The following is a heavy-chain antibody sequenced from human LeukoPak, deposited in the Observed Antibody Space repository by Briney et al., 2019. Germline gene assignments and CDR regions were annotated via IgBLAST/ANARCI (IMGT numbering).Heavy chain of an antibody. J-gene: IGHJ6*03. D-gene: IGHD5-12*01. Sequence: GGSLRLSCAASGFTFSSYAMSWVRQAPGKGLEWVSAISGSGGSTYYADSVKGRFTISRDNSKNTLYLQMNSLRAEDTAVYYCARDRSGYDLNARFYYYYMDVWGKGTTVTVSS. CDR2: ISGSGGST. CDR1: GFTFSSYA. CDR3: ARDRSGYDLNARFYYYYMDV. V-gene: IGHV3-23*01.